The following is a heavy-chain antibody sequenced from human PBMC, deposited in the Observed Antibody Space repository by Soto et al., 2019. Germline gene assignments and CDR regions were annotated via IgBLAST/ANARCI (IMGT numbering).Heavy chain of an antibody. D-gene: IGHD2-15*01. CDR1: GFSFSYAW. CDR2: VKSKTDGGAT. V-gene: IGHV3-15*01. J-gene: IGHJ6*02. Sequence: PGGSLRLSCAASGFSFSYAWMSWVRQAPGKGLEWVGRVKSKTDGGATDYAAPVKGRFTISRDDSKTTVYLQMNSLKTEDTAVYYCTTDCSGGSCYPGAHYYYYGMDVWGQGTTVTVSS. CDR3: TTDCSGGSCYPGAHYYYYGMDV.